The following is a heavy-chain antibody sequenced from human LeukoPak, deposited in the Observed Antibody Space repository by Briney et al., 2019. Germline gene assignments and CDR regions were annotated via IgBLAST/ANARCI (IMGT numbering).Heavy chain of an antibody. J-gene: IGHJ4*02. Sequence: SETLSLTCTVSGGPISGYYWTCIRQPPGKGLEWIGYIYYSGSTNYNPSLKSRVTMSAATSKNQFCLKLSSVTAADTAVYYCARHDPRGKAARLGYFDYWGQGTLVTVSS. D-gene: IGHD6-6*01. CDR2: IYYSGST. V-gene: IGHV4-59*08. CDR1: GGPISGYY. CDR3: ARHDPRGKAARLGYFDY.